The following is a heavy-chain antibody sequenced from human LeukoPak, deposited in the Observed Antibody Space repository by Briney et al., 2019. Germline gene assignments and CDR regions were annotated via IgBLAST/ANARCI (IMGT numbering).Heavy chain of an antibody. D-gene: IGHD3-22*01. Sequence: SVTVSCKASGGTFSSYAISWVGQAAGRGLEGMGGIIPIFGTANYAQRFQGRVTITTDESTSTAYMALSSLRSEDTAVYYCARPSTYYYDSSGFDAFDIWGQGTMVTVSS. J-gene: IGHJ3*02. CDR2: IIPIFGTA. CDR3: ARPSTYYYDSSGFDAFDI. CDR1: GGTFSSYA. V-gene: IGHV1-69*05.